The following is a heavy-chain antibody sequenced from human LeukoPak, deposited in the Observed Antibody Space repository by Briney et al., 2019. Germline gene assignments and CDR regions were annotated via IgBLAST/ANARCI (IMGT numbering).Heavy chain of an antibody. D-gene: IGHD3-9*01. V-gene: IGHV1-46*01. CDR2: INPSGGST. Sequence: ASVKVSCKTSGYTFTSYYIHWVRQAPGQGLEWMGIINPSGGSTTYAQKFQGRLTMTSATSTSTVYMELSSLRSKDTAVYYCARSAAYYNEADIWGQGTMVTVSS. J-gene: IGHJ3*02. CDR3: ARSAAYYNEADI. CDR1: GYTFTSYY.